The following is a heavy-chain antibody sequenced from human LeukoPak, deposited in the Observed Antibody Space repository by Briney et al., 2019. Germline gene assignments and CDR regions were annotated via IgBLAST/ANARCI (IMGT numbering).Heavy chain of an antibody. D-gene: IGHD6-25*01. CDR1: GFTFSSFW. J-gene: IGHJ4*02. V-gene: IGHV3-7*01. CDR2: IKQDGTDK. Sequence: GGSLRLSCAASGFTFSSFWMTWVRQAPGKRLEYVANIKQDGTDKYYVGSVKGRFTISRDNAKNSLYLQMSSLRAEDTAAYYCARGRWGSGYYFNYWGQGTLVTVSS. CDR3: ARGRWGSGYYFNY.